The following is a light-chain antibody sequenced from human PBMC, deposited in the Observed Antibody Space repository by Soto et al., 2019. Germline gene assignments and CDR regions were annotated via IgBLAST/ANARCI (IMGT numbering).Light chain of an antibody. CDR2: EAS. Sequence: IQMTQSPSTLSASLGDGVTITCRASQNISVCLAWYQQRPGKAPKLLIYEASTLHSGVPSTFSGSGSGTEFTLVISRLQPADLATYYCQQYSSYSPYTFGQGTKVDIK. J-gene: IGKJ2*01. CDR3: QQYSSYSPYT. V-gene: IGKV1-5*03. CDR1: QNISVC.